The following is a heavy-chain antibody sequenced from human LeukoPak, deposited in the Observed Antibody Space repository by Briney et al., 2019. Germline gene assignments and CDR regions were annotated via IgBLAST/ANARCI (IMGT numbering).Heavy chain of an antibody. V-gene: IGHV3-23*01. Sequence: PGGSLRLSCAASGFTFSSYAMSWVRQAPGKGLEWVSAISGSGGSTYYADSVKGRFTISRDNSKNTLYLQMNSLRAEDTAVYYCAKPDTAMVTLPFYYYCYMDVWGKGTTVTVSS. CDR1: GFTFSSYA. J-gene: IGHJ6*03. CDR3: AKPDTAMVTLPFYYYCYMDV. CDR2: ISGSGGST. D-gene: IGHD5-18*01.